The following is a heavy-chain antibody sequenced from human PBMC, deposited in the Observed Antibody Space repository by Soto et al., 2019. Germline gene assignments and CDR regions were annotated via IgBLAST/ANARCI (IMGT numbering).Heavy chain of an antibody. CDR2: ISYDGSNK. J-gene: IGHJ6*02. D-gene: IGHD6-6*01. CDR1: GFTFSSYG. CDR3: ARMSIVGRRDYYYGMDV. Sequence: GGSLRLSCAASGFTFSSYGMHWVRQAPGKGLEWVAVISYDGSNKYYADPVKGRFTISRDNSKNTLYLQMNSLRAEDTAVYFCARMSIVGRRDYYYGMDVWGQGTTVTVSS. V-gene: IGHV3-30*03.